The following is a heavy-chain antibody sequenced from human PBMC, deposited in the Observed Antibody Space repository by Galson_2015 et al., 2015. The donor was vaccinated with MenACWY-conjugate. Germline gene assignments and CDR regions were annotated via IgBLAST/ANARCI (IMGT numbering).Heavy chain of an antibody. CDR1: GFSVTDNC. CDR2: VDRVGAT. CDR3: SRGYVLGIYFRA. Sequence: SLRLSCAVSGFSVTDNCLSWVRQAPGKGPEWIAMVDRVGATIYADSVRGRFTVSRDNFKNTVILQMNSLRAEGSAVYRCSRGYVLGIYFRAWGQGAQVTVSS. J-gene: IGHJ5*02. D-gene: IGHD3-9*01. V-gene: IGHV3-53*01.